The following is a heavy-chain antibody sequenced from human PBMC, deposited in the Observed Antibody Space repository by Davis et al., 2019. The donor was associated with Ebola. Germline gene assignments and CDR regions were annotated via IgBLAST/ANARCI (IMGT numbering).Heavy chain of an antibody. Sequence: PGGSLRLSCAASGFTFSSYGIHWVRQAPGKGLEWVALISYNGNNKYYADSVKGRFTISRDNSNNTLSLLMDSLRADDTAVYYCAKSFLITGSHMSELRGVDYWGQGTVVTVSS. CDR3: AKSFLITGSHMSELRGVDY. J-gene: IGHJ4*02. CDR2: ISYNGNNK. CDR1: GFTFSSYG. V-gene: IGHV3-30*18. D-gene: IGHD2-8*02.